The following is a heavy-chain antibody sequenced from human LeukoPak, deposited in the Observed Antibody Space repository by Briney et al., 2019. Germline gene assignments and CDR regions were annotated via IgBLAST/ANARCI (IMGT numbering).Heavy chain of an antibody. D-gene: IGHD2-15*01. J-gene: IGHJ5*02. CDR2: ISGDGTTT. V-gene: IGHV3-74*03. CDR1: GFTFSNYF. CDR3: ARRVDSTRWFDP. Sequence: GGSLRLSCVASGFTFSNYFMHWVRLAPGKGLVWVSRISGDGTTTLYADSVKGRFTISRDNAKNTLYLQMNSLRAEDTAVYYCARRVDSTRWFDPWGQGTLVAVSS.